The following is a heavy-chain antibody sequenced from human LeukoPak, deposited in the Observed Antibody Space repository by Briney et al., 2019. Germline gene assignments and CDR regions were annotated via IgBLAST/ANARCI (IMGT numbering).Heavy chain of an antibody. D-gene: IGHD3-22*01. CDR3: AKYDYDSSGYYPIDY. V-gene: IGHV3-66*01. CDR1: GFTVSTNY. Sequence: GGSLGLSCAASGFTVSTNYMSWVRQAPGKGLEWVSVIYSGGTTYYADSVQGRFTISRDNSKNTLYLQMNSLRAEDTAVYYCAKYDYDSSGYYPIDYWGQGTLVTVSS. CDR2: IYSGGTT. J-gene: IGHJ4*02.